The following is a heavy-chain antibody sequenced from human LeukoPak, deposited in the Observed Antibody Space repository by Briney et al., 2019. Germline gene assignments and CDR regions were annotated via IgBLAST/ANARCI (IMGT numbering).Heavy chain of an antibody. Sequence: PGGSLRPSCAASGFTFEKHGMSWVRQVPGKGLEGVSGLNWNGGSTGYADSVKGRFTISRDNAKKSLYLQMNSLRAEDTALYYCARDGSYIGLDVWGQGTMVTVSS. CDR1: GFTFEKHG. CDR2: LNWNGGST. J-gene: IGHJ3*01. CDR3: ARDGSYIGLDV. D-gene: IGHD3-10*01. V-gene: IGHV3-20*04.